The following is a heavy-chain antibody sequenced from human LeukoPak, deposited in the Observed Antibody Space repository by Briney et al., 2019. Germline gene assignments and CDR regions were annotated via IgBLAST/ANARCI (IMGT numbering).Heavy chain of an antibody. V-gene: IGHV3-7*01. CDR2: IKQDGSEK. J-gene: IGHJ4*02. CDR3: ARVGMYYYDSSGYYPTYYFDY. D-gene: IGHD3-22*01. Sequence: GGSLRLSCAASGFTVSSYYMNWVRQAPGKGLEWVANIKQDGSEKYYVDSVKGRFTISRDNAKNSLYLQMNSLRAEDTAVYYCARVGMYYYDSSGYYPTYYFDYWGQGTLVTVSS. CDR1: GFTVSSYY.